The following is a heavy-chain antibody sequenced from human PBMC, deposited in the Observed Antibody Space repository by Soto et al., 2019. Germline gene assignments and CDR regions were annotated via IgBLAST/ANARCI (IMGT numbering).Heavy chain of an antibody. CDR1: GFTFSSYG. J-gene: IGHJ2*01. CDR3: AKGYGSSTYWYFDL. Sequence: QVQLVESGGGVVQPGRSLRLSCAASGFTFSSYGMHWVRKAPGKGLEWVAVISHDGSNKYYADSVKGRFTISRDNSKSTRYLHMNSLRAEDTAVYYCAKGYGSSTYWYFDLWGRGTLVTVSS. V-gene: IGHV3-30*18. D-gene: IGHD2-2*01. CDR2: ISHDGSNK.